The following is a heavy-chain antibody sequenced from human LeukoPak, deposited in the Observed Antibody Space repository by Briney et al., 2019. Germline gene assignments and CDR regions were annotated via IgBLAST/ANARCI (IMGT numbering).Heavy chain of an antibody. Sequence: GGSLRLSCAASGFTFSSYSMNWVRQAPGKGLEWVSYISSSSSMIYYADSVKGRFTISRDNAKNSLYLQMKSLRDEDTAIYYCARDRGQWLPLGGMDVWGQGTTVTVSS. CDR3: ARDRGQWLPLGGMDV. D-gene: IGHD6-19*01. CDR2: ISSSSSMI. J-gene: IGHJ6*02. V-gene: IGHV3-48*02. CDR1: GFTFSSYS.